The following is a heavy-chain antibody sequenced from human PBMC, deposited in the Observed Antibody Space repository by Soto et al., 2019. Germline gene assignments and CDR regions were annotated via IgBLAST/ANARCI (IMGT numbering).Heavy chain of an antibody. V-gene: IGHV3-48*01. CDR3: ATMAPLTYYDFWSGYSAFDY. J-gene: IGHJ4*02. CDR2: ISSSSSTI. Sequence: GGSLRLSCAASGFTFSSYSMNWVRQAPGKGLEWVSYISSSSSTIYYTDSVKGRFTISRDNAKNSLYLQMNSLRAEDTAVYYCATMAPLTYYDFWSGYSAFDYWGQGTLVTVSS. D-gene: IGHD3-3*01. CDR1: GFTFSSYS.